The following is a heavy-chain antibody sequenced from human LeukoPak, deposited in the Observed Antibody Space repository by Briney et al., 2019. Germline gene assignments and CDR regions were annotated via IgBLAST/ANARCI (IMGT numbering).Heavy chain of an antibody. D-gene: IGHD5/OR15-5a*01. CDR3: ASSFYDLLVYFDY. J-gene: IGHJ4*02. Sequence: SVKVSCKASGFTFTSSAMQWVRQARGQRLEWIGWIVVGSGNTNYAQKFQERVTMTRDMSTSTVYMELSSLRSEDTAVYYCASSFYDLLVYFDYWGQGTLVTVSS. V-gene: IGHV1-58*02. CDR2: IVVGSGNT. CDR1: GFTFTSSA.